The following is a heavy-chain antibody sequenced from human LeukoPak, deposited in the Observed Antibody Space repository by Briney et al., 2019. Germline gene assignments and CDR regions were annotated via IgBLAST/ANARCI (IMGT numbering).Heavy chain of an antibody. V-gene: IGHV3-23*01. J-gene: IGHJ4*02. CDR3: TKELWEGSGYLEY. Sequence: GGSLRLSCAASGFTFSSYPMTWIRPAPGKGPEWVSAVSGSGDRTLYGDSVKGRFTISRDNSKNIVSLHMNSLKAEDTALYYCTKELWEGSGYLEYWGQGILVTVSS. D-gene: IGHD3-3*01. CDR2: VSGSGDRT. CDR1: GFTFSSYP.